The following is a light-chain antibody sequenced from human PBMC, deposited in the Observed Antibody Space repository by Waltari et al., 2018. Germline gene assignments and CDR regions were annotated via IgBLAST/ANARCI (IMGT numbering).Light chain of an antibody. CDR2: YRN. V-gene: IGKV1-17*01. CDR1: QGISSH. CDR3: QQANSYPLT. Sequence: DIHMSKSPSSLSASIGDRVTLTCRASQGISSHLNWYQQKPGKAPNLLIYYRNIWTSGVPSRFSGSGSGTEFTLTISSLQPEDFATYYCQQANSYPLTFGGGTKVEIK. J-gene: IGKJ4*01.